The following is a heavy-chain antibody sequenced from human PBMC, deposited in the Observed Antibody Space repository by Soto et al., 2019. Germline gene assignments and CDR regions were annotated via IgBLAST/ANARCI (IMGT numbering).Heavy chain of an antibody. V-gene: IGHV4-59*08. CDR3: ARSALGYCSSTSCYAGEAFDI. CDR1: GGSISSYY. D-gene: IGHD2-2*01. CDR2: IYYSGST. J-gene: IGHJ3*02. Sequence: SETLSLTCTVSGGSISSYYWSWIRQPPGKGLEWIGYIYYSGSTNYNPSLKSRVTISVDTSKNQFSLKLSSVTAADTAVYYCARSALGYCSSTSCYAGEAFDIWGQGTMVTVSS.